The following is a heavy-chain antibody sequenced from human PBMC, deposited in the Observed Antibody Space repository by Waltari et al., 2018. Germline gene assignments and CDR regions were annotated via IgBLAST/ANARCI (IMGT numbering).Heavy chain of an antibody. J-gene: IGHJ4*02. CDR3: ARSQDDDTDDY. V-gene: IGHV1-2*06. Sequence: QVQLVQSGAEVKKPGASVKVSCKASGYTFTGYYMHWGRQAPGQGLEWMGRINPNSGGTNYAQKVQGRVTMTRDTSISTAYMEMSRLRSDDTAVYYCARSQDDDTDDYWGQGTLVTVSS. CDR2: INPNSGGT. D-gene: IGHD5-18*01. CDR1: GYTFTGYY.